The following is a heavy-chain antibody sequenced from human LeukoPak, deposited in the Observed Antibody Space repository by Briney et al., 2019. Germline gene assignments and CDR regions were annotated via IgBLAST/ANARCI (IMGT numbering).Heavy chain of an antibody. D-gene: IGHD5-18*01. CDR3: AREADGYSYGGY. CDR2: IIPIFGTA. CDR1: GGTFSSYA. V-gene: IGHV1-69*01. Sequence: SVKVSCKASGGTFSSYAISWVRQAPGQGLEWMGGIIPIFGTANYAQKFQGRVTITADESTGTAYMELSSLRSEDTAVYYCAREADGYSYGGYWGQGTLVTVSS. J-gene: IGHJ4*02.